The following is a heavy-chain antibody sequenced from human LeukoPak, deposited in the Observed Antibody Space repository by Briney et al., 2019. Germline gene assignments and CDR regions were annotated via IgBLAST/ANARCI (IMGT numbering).Heavy chain of an antibody. CDR1: GYTFTSYD. D-gene: IGHD1-26*01. CDR2: ISAYNGNT. V-gene: IGHV1-18*01. Sequence: VASVTVSCKASGYTFTSYDISWVRQAPGQGLEWMGWISAYNGNTNYAQKLQGRVTMTTDTSTSTAYMELRSLRSDDTAVYYCARVVTPDSGGATPFDYWGQGTLVTVSS. CDR3: ARVVTPDSGGATPFDY. J-gene: IGHJ4*02.